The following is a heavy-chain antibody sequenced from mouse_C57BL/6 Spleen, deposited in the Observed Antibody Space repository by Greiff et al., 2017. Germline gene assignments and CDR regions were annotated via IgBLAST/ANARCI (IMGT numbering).Heavy chain of an antibody. CDR2: IDPSDSYT. D-gene: IGHD1-1*01. Sequence: QVQLQQPGAELVMPGASVKLSCKASGYTFTSYWMHWVKQRPGQGLEWIGEIDPSDSYTNYNKKFKGKSTLTEDKSSSTAYMQLSSLTSEDSAVYYCARLGGSSYEYFDVWGTGTTVTVSS. V-gene: IGHV1-69*01. CDR1: GYTFTSYW. J-gene: IGHJ1*03. CDR3: ARLGGSSYEYFDV.